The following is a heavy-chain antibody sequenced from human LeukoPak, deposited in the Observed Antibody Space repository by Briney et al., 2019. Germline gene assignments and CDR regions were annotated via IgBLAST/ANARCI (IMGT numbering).Heavy chain of an antibody. D-gene: IGHD3-9*01. CDR3: ARAGRGLRYFDWLTYDY. V-gene: IGHV3-74*01. J-gene: IGHJ4*02. Sequence: GGSLRLSCAASGFTFSSYWMHWVRQAPGKGLVWVSHINSDGSSTTYADSVKGRFTISRDNAKNTLYLQMNSLRVEDTAVYYCARAGRGLRYFDWLTYDYWGQGTLVTVS. CDR2: INSDGSST. CDR1: GFTFSSYW.